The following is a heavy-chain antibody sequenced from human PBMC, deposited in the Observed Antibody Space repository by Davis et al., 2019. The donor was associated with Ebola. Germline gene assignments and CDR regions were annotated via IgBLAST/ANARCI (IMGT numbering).Heavy chain of an antibody. D-gene: IGHD3-22*01. V-gene: IGHV4-39*01. J-gene: IGHJ3*02. Sequence: PSETLSLTCTVSGGSISSSSYYWGWIRQPPGKGLEWIGSIYYSGSTYYNPSLKSRVTISVDTSKNQFSLKLSSVTAADTAVYYCAGPMIVVVNAFDIWGQGTMVTVSS. CDR2: IYYSGST. CDR1: GGSISSSSYY. CDR3: AGPMIVVVNAFDI.